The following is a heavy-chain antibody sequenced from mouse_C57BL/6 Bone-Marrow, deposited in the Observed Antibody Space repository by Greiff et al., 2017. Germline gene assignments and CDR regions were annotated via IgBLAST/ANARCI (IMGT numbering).Heavy chain of an antibody. D-gene: IGHD2-4*01. J-gene: IGHJ4*01. CDR1: GYTFTNYW. CDR2: MHPTGGSP. Sequence: QVQLQQPGAELVKPGASVTLSCKASGYTFTNYWMHWVKQRPGQGLEWIGMMHPTGGSPAYTEKFKSEATLSVDKSSRTDYMELSSLTSDDSAVYYCARSYYYDGYTMDYRGQGTSVTVSS. V-gene: IGHV1-64*01. CDR3: ARSYYYDGYTMDY.